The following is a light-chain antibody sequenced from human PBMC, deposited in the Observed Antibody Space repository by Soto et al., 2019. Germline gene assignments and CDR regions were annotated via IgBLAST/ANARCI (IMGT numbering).Light chain of an antibody. CDR3: QHYNSYSEA. Sequence: DIQMTQSPSTLSGSVVDGVTITCLASQTISSWLAWYQQKPGKAPKLLIYKASTLKSGVPSRFSGSGSGTEFTLTISSLQPDDFATYYCQHYNSYSEAFGQGTKVDIK. V-gene: IGKV1-5*03. CDR2: KAS. CDR1: QTISSW. J-gene: IGKJ1*01.